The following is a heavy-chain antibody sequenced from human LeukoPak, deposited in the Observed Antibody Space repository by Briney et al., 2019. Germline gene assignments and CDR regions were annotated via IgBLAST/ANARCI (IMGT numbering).Heavy chain of an antibody. CDR3: AKGSGTIMITFGGVIATRGDYYYMDV. V-gene: IGHV3-23*01. Sequence: HPGGSLRLSCAASGFTFSSYGMSWVRQAPGKGLEWVSAISGSGGSTYYADSVKGRFTISRDNSKNTLYLQMNSLRAEDTAVYYCAKGSGTIMITFGGVIATRGDYYYMDVWGKGTTVTVSS. J-gene: IGHJ6*03. CDR1: GFTFSSYG. CDR2: ISGSGGST. D-gene: IGHD3-16*02.